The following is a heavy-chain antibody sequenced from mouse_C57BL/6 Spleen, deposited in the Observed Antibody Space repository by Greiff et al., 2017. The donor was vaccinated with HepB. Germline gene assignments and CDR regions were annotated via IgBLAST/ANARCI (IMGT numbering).Heavy chain of an antibody. CDR3: ARRGYGNYVDAMDY. V-gene: IGHV1-76*01. D-gene: IGHD2-10*02. J-gene: IGHJ4*01. CDR2: IYPGSGNT. Sequence: VQLQQSGAELVRPGASVKLSCKASGYTFTDYYINWVKQRPGQGLEWIARIYPGSGNTYYNEKFKGKATLTAEKSSSTAYMQLSSLTSEDSAVYFCARRGYGNYVDAMDYWGQGTSVTVSS. CDR1: GYTFTDYY.